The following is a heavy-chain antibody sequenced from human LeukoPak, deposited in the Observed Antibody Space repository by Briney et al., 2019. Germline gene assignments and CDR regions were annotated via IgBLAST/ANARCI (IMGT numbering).Heavy chain of an antibody. V-gene: IGHV4-38-2*02. Sequence: SETLSLTCTVSGYSISSGYYWGWIRQPPGKGLEWIGSIYHSGSTYYNPSLKSRVTISVDTSKNQFSLKLSSVTAADTAVYYCASLGESLWGQGTLVTVSS. CDR2: IYHSGST. D-gene: IGHD3-3*01. CDR3: ASLGESL. J-gene: IGHJ4*02. CDR1: GYSISSGYY.